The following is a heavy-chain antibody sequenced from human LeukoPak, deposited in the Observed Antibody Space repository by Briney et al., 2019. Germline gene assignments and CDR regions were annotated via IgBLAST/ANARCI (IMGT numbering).Heavy chain of an antibody. D-gene: IGHD4-17*01. J-gene: IGHJ4*02. V-gene: IGHV3-9*01. CDR3: AKETTVTSRNYYFDY. CDR1: GFTFGDYA. CDR2: ISWNSGSI. Sequence: GGSLRLSCTASGFTFGDYAMHWVRQAPGKGLEWVSGISWNSGSIGYADSVKGRFTISRDNAKNSLYLQMNSLRAEDTALYYCAKETTVTSRNYYFDYWGQGTLVTVSS.